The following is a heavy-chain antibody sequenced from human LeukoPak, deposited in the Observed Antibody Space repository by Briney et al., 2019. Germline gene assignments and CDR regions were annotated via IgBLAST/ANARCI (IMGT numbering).Heavy chain of an antibody. D-gene: IGHD2-21*02. CDR1: GYSFTNYW. Sequence: GESLKISCKASGYSFTNYWIGWVRQMPGKGLEWMGIIYPGDSDTRYSPSFQGQVTISADKSISTAYLQWSSLKASDTAMYYCARLNTYCGGDCYSNFDYWGQGTLVTVSS. V-gene: IGHV5-51*01. CDR3: ARLNTYCGGDCYSNFDY. CDR2: IYPGDSDT. J-gene: IGHJ4*02.